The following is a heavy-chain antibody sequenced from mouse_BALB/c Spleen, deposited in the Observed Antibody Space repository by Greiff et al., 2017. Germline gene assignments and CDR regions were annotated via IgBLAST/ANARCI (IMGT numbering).Heavy chain of an antibody. CDR3: ARGEDYAMDY. J-gene: IGHJ4*01. CDR2: ISDGGSYT. V-gene: IGHV5-4*02. CDR1: GFTFSDYY. Sequence: EVKLVESGGGLVKPGGSLKLSCAASGFTFSDYYMYWVRQTPEKRLEWVATISDGGSYTYYPDSVKGRFTISRDNAKNNLYLQMSSLKSEDTAMYCCARGEDYAMDYWGQGTAVTVSS.